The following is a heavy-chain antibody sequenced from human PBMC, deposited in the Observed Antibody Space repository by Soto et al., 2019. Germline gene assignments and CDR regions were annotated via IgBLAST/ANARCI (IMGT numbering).Heavy chain of an antibody. J-gene: IGHJ3*02. D-gene: IGHD6-19*01. CDR3: AKDLSVAGPFDAFDI. V-gene: IGHV3-30*18. CDR1: GFTFSSNG. CDR2: ISYDGSNK. Sequence: PGRSLRLSCAASGFTFSSNGMHWVRQAPGKGLEWVAVISYDGSNKYYADSVKGRFTISRDNSKNTLYLQMNSLRAEDTAVYYCAKDLSVAGPFDAFDIWGQGTMVTVSS.